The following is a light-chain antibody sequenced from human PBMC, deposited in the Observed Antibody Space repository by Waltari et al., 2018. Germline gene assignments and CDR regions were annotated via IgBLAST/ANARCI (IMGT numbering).Light chain of an antibody. Sequence: DIHMTQLPSTLSASVGDRVSITCRASQTVSSWLAWYQQQPGKAPKLLISQASSLGSGVPSRFSGSPAGTEFTLTIRSVQPDDVATDYRQRYNSLWTFGQGTKVEIK. V-gene: IGKV1-5*03. J-gene: IGKJ1*01. CDR3: QRYNSLWT. CDR1: QTVSSW. CDR2: QAS.